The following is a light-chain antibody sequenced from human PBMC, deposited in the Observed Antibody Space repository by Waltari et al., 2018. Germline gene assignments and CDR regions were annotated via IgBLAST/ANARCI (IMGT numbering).Light chain of an antibody. J-gene: IGLJ2*01. CDR3: QAWDFRVEV. V-gene: IGLV3-1*01. CDR2: QDS. Sequence: SYELTQPPSVSVSPGQTATTPCPVHNLRGKYVCWYQQKPGQSPVLVIYQDSKRPSGIPERFSGSNSGNTATLTISGTQAMDEADYYCQAWDFRVEVFGGGTKLTVV. CDR1: NLRGKY.